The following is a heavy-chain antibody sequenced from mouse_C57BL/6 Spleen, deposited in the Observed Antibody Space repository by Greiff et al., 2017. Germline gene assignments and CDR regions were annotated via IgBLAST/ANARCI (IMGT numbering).Heavy chain of an antibody. Sequence: EVKLMESGGGLVKPGGSLKLSCAASGFTFSSYAMSWVRQTPEKRLAWVATISDGGSYTYYPDNVKGRFTISRDNAKNNLYLQMSHLKSEDTAMYYWARVNYYGRLWAMDDWGQGTSVTVSS. CDR2: ISDGGSYT. V-gene: IGHV5-4*03. D-gene: IGHD1-1*01. J-gene: IGHJ4*01. CDR3: ARVNYYGRLWAMDD. CDR1: GFTFSSYA.